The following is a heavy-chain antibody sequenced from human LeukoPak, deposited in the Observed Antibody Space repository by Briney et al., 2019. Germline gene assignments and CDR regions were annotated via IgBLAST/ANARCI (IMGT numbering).Heavy chain of an antibody. D-gene: IGHD3-3*01. CDR1: GFTFSDYY. CDR3: AKSGNYDFWSGSPNYYYYYMDV. CDR2: ISSSGSTI. V-gene: IGHV3-11*04. Sequence: GGSLRLSCAASGFTFSDYYMSWIRQAPGKGLEWVSYISSSGSTIYYADSVKGRFTISRDNAKNSLYLQMNSLRAEDTAVYYCAKSGNYDFWSGSPNYYYYYMDVWGKGTTVTVSS. J-gene: IGHJ6*03.